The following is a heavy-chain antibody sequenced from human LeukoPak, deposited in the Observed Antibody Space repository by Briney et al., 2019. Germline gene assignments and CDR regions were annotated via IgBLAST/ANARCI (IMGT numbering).Heavy chain of an antibody. CDR1: GFTFNRNW. CDR3: AKIDAY. CDR2: INSDGSIT. Sequence: PGGSLRLSCAASGFTFNRNWMHWVRQAPGKGLVWVSRINSDGSITNYADSVKGRFTISRDNAKNTLYLQMSSLRAEDTAVYYCAKIDAYWGQGTLVTVSS. J-gene: IGHJ4*02. V-gene: IGHV3-74*01.